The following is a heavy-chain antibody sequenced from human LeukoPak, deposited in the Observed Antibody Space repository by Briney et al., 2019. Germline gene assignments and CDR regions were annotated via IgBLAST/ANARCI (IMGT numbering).Heavy chain of an antibody. V-gene: IGHV1-46*01. D-gene: IGHD6-13*01. CDR3: ARGPYSSSWYADH. CDR2: INPNNGAT. CDR1: GYTFSTYY. J-gene: IGHJ4*02. Sequence: ASVKVSCKASGYTFSTYYMFWVRQAPGEGLEWMGIINPNNGATSYAQKFQGRVTITRDTSTSTVYMELSSLRSEDTAVFYCARGPYSSSWYADHWGQGTLLTVSS.